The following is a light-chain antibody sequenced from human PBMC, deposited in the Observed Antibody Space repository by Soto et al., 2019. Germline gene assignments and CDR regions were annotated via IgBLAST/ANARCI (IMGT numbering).Light chain of an antibody. Sequence: EIVLTQSPGTLSLSPGERATLSCRXXQSVSSNYLAWYQQKPGQAPRLLIYGASSRATAIPDRFSGSGSGTDFALTISRLEPXXXXXXXXXXFGTSSPSTFGQGTRLEIK. J-gene: IGKJ5*01. V-gene: IGKV3-20*01. CDR2: GAS. CDR1: QSVSSNY. CDR3: XXFGTSSPST.